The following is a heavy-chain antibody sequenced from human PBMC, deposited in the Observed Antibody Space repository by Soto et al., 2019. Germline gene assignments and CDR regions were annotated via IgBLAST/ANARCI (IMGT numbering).Heavy chain of an antibody. CDR1: GFTFSSYG. V-gene: IGHV3-33*01. J-gene: IGHJ4*02. Sequence: QVQLVESGGGVVQPGRSLRLSCAASGFTFSSYGMHWVRQAPGKGLERVAVIWYDGSNKYYADSVKGRFTISRDNSKNTLYLQMNSLRAEDTAVYYCARDLREDVVVVAAFDYWGQGTLVTVFS. CDR2: IWYDGSNK. D-gene: IGHD2-15*01. CDR3: ARDLREDVVVVAAFDY.